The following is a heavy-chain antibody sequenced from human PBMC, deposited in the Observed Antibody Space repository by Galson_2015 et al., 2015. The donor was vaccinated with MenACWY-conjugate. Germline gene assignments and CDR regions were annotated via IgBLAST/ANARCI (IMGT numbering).Heavy chain of an antibody. D-gene: IGHD2-2*01. CDR2: IYDDGRI. CDR3: ARYCSSNSCSHGGGGMDV. J-gene: IGHJ6*02. Sequence: SLRLSCAASELTVSSNYITWVRQAPGKGLEWVSAIYDDGRINYADSVKGRFTISRDNSKNKVYLQMDSLRAEDTAVYYCARYCSSNSCSHGGGGMDVWGQGTTVTVSS. V-gene: IGHV3-53*01. CDR1: ELTVSSNY.